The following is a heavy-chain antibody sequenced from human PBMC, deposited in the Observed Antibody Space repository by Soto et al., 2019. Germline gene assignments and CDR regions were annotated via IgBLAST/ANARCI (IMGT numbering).Heavy chain of an antibody. V-gene: IGHV1-18*01. Sequence: ASVKVSCQTSGGTFSSYAISWVRQAPGQGLEWMGWISAYNGNTNYAQKLQGRVTMTTDTSTSTAYMELRSLRSDDTAVYYCARALYYYGSGSYVAYYYGMDVWGQGTTVTVSS. CDR2: ISAYNGNT. CDR1: GGTFSSYA. D-gene: IGHD3-10*01. J-gene: IGHJ6*02. CDR3: ARALYYYGSGSYVAYYYGMDV.